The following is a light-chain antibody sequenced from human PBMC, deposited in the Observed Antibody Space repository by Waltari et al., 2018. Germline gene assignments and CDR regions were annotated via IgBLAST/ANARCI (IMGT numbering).Light chain of an antibody. CDR3: QQYDNLPIT. Sequence: DIQMTQSPSSLSASVGDRVTVTCQASQDLGNYLNWYQPKPGKAPKLLIYDASNLETGVSSRFSGSGSGTDFTFTISSLQPEDIATYYCQQYDNLPITFGQGTRLDIK. V-gene: IGKV1-33*01. CDR1: QDLGNY. CDR2: DAS. J-gene: IGKJ5*01.